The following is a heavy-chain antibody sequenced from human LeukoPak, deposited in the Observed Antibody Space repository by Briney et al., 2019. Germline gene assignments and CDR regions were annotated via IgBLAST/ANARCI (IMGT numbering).Heavy chain of an antibody. CDR1: GGSLSSGSYY. J-gene: IGHJ3*02. D-gene: IGHD2-2*01. V-gene: IGHV4-61*02. CDR3: ARETYCSSTSCPFDAFDI. Sequence: PSETLSLTCTVSGGSLSSGSYYWSWLRPPAGKGLEWIGRIYTSGSTNYNPSLKSRVTISVDTSKNQFSLKLSSVTAADTAVYYCARETYCSSTSCPFDAFDIWGQGTMVTVSS. CDR2: IYTSGST.